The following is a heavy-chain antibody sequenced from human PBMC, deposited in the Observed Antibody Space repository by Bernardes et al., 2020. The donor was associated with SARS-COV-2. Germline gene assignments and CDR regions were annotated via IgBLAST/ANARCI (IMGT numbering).Heavy chain of an antibody. V-gene: IGHV4-34*01. CDR3: AREPPPGNDYGDYVSLVEE. CDR1: GGSFSGYY. CDR2: INHSGST. J-gene: IGHJ4*02. D-gene: IGHD4-17*01. Sequence: SETLSLTRAVYGGSFSGYYWSWIRQPPGKGLEWIGEINHSGSTNYNPSLKSRVTISVDTSKNQFSLKLSSVTAADTAVYYCAREPPPGNDYGDYVSLVEEWGQGTLVTVSS.